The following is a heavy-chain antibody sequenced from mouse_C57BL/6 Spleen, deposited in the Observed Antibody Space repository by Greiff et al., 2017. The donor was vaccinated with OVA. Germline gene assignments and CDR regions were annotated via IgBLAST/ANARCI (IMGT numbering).Heavy chain of an antibody. CDR2: INPNNGGT. D-gene: IGHD1-1*01. V-gene: IGHV1-18*01. CDR1: GYTFTDYN. Sequence: EVQLVESGPELVKPGASVKIPCKASGYTFTDYNMDWVKQSHGKSLEWIGDINPNNGGTIYNQKFKGKATLTVDKSSSTAYMELRSLTSEDTAVYYCARGAYYGSSYDYWGQGTTLTVSS. J-gene: IGHJ2*01. CDR3: ARGAYYGSSYDY.